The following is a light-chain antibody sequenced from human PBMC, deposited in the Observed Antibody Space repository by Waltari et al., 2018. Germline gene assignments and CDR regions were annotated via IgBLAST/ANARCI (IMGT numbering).Light chain of an antibody. CDR2: DVS. CDR1: SSDVGGYNY. J-gene: IGLJ6*01. CDR3: SSYTSSSTYYV. V-gene: IGLV2-14*03. Sequence: QSALTQPASVSGSPGQSITISCTGTSSDVGGYNYVSWYQQHPGKAPKLMIYDVSNRPSGVSNRFSGSKSGNTASRTISGLQAEDEADYYCSSYTSSSTYYVFGSGTKVTVL.